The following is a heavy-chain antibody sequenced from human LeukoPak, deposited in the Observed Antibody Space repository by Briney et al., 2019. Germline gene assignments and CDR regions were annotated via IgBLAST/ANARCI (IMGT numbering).Heavy chain of an antibody. D-gene: IGHD2-2*01. CDR3: AKDRATLVVPASSPTNWFDP. CDR2: TTGGGDRT. V-gene: IGHV3-23*01. Sequence: GGSLRLSCAASGFTFRSYAMHWVRLAPGKGLEWVSATTGGGDRTYYADSVKGRFTISRDNSKNTLYLQMNSLRADDTAVYYCAKDRATLVVPASSPTNWFDPWGQGAKVTVSS. CDR1: GFTFRSYA. J-gene: IGHJ5*01.